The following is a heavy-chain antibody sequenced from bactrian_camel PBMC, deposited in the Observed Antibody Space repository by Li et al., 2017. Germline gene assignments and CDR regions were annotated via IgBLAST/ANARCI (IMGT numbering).Heavy chain of an antibody. CDR1: TGTFRSAC. Sequence: VQLVESGGGSVQAGGSLRLSCAASTGTFRSACMGWIRQVSGKEREGVASIDSDGETTYADPVKGRFTISRDNAKNSVYLQMQSLKLEDTAMYYCAADFGPYCSGSYLARRANFEGQGTQVTVS. J-gene: IGHJ4*01. CDR2: IDSDGET. V-gene: IGHV3S53*01. D-gene: IGHD2*01.